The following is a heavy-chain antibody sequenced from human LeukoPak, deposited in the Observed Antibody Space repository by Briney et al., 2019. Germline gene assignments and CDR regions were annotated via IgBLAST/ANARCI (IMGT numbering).Heavy chain of an antibody. CDR3: ASVYDSSGY. CDR2: IYSGGST. V-gene: IGHV3-66*01. CDR1: EFTVSSNY. J-gene: IGHJ4*02. D-gene: IGHD3-22*01. Sequence: PGGSLRLSCAASEFTVSSNYMSWVRQAPGKGLEWVSVIYSGGSTYYADSVKGRFTISRDNSKNTLYLQMNSLRAEDTAVYYCASVYDSSGYWGQGTLVTVSS.